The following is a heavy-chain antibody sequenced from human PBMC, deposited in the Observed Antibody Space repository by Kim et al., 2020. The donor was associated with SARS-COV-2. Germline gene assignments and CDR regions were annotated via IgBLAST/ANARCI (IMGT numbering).Heavy chain of an antibody. CDR3: ARTDPYSSGYFDY. CDR1: GFTFRSHW. Sequence: GGSLRLSCAASGFTFRSHWMSWVLQAPGKGLEWVANIKQDGSDKKYVDSVKGRFTISRDNAKNSLSLHMNSLRAEDTAVYYCARTDPYSSGYFDYWGQGTLVTVSS. CDR2: IKQDGSDK. J-gene: IGHJ4*02. V-gene: IGHV3-7*01. D-gene: IGHD3-22*01.